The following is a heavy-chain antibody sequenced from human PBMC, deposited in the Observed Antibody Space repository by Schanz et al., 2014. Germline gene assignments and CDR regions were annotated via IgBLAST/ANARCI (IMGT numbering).Heavy chain of an antibody. CDR1: GYTFPSYG. D-gene: IGHD4-4*01. J-gene: IGHJ6*02. Sequence: QVQLVQSGSEVKKPGASVKVSCKASGYTFPSYGISWERQAPGQRLEWMGWINVYNGDTKFAKTFQDRVTLTTDTSTSPAYMELRTLRSDDTAVYYCARNYSGHSEESDRYGMDVWGQGTTVTVSS. CDR2: INVYNGDT. V-gene: IGHV1-18*04. CDR3: ARNYSGHSEESDRYGMDV.